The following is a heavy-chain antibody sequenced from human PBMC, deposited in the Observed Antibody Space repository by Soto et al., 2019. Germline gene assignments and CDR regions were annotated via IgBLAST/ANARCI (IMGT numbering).Heavy chain of an antibody. V-gene: IGHV1-69*06. CDR3: ARGTYCRGIGCYGGYYSYYEMDV. Sequence: QVQLVQSGAEVKKPGSSVKVSCKASGGTFNNFAINWVRLAPVQGLEWMGGIIPIFDSPNYAQKFKDRVTITADKSTTTAYMELSSLTSDDTAIYYCARGTYCRGIGCYGGYYSYYEMDVWGQGTTVSVSS. J-gene: IGHJ6*02. D-gene: IGHD2-15*01. CDR2: IIPIFDSP. CDR1: GGTFNNFA.